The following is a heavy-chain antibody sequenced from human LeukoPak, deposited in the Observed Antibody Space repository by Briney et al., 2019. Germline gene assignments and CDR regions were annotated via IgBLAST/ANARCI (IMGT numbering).Heavy chain of an antibody. J-gene: IGHJ4*02. V-gene: IGHV1-2*02. Sequence: GASVKVSCKASGYTFTGYYMHWVRQAPGQGLEWMGWINPNSGGTNYAQKFQGRVTMTRDTSISTAYMELSRLRSDDTAVYYCARGFRGYSYGPRGYFDYWGQGTLVTVSS. D-gene: IGHD5-18*01. CDR1: GYTFTGYY. CDR2: INPNSGGT. CDR3: ARGFRGYSYGPRGYFDY.